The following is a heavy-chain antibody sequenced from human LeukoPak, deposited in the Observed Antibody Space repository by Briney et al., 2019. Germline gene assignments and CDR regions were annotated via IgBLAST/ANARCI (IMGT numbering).Heavy chain of an antibody. CDR3: ARGIDRQIDY. CDR2: IIPILGIA. CDR1: GYTFTDYY. J-gene: IGHJ4*02. Sequence: SVKVSCKASGYTFTDYYLHWVRQAPGQGLEWMGRIIPILGIANYAQKFQGRVTITADKSTSTAYMELSSLRSEDTAVYYCARGIDRQIDYWGQGTLVTVSS. V-gene: IGHV1-69*04. D-gene: IGHD3-16*02.